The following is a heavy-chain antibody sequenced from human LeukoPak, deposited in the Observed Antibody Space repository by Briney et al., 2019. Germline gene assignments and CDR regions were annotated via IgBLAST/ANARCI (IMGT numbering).Heavy chain of an antibody. CDR1: GGSISSYY. CDR3: ARSGEMAYAFDI. D-gene: IGHD5-24*01. CDR2: IYYSGST. J-gene: IGHJ3*02. V-gene: IGHV4-59*08. Sequence: SETLSLTCTVSGGSISSYYWSWIRQPPGKGLEWVGYIYYSGSTNYNPSLKSRVTISVDTSKNQFSLKLSSVTAADTAVYYCARSGEMAYAFDIWGRGTMVTVSS.